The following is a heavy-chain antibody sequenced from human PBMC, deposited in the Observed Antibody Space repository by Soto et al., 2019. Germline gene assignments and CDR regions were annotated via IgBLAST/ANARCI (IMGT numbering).Heavy chain of an antibody. CDR2: ISGSGGSA. V-gene: IGHV3-23*01. CDR3: VREASGWYSRGSFDF. D-gene: IGHD6-19*01. J-gene: IGHJ3*01. CDR1: GFSFSNYA. Sequence: GGSLRLSCAVSGFSFSNYAMNWVRQAPGKGLEWVSVISGSGGSASYADSVQGRFTISRDNSNNTLYLQMNSLRAEDTAIYSCVREASGWYSRGSFDFWGRGTMVTVS.